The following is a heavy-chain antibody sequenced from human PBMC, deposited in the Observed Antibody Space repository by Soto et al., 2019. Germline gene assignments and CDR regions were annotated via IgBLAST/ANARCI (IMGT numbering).Heavy chain of an antibody. CDR1: GDTFTNYW. V-gene: IGHV1-46*01. CDR2: IDPSGTST. CDR3: ARSGSFPTNYFDP. D-gene: IGHD3-10*01. J-gene: IGHJ5*02. Sequence: ASVKVSCKASGDTFTNYWIHWVRQAPGQGLEWMGVIDPSGTSTSYAQKFQVRVTMTRDTSTSTVYMQLSSLRSEDTALYYCARSGSFPTNYFDPWGQGTLVTVSS.